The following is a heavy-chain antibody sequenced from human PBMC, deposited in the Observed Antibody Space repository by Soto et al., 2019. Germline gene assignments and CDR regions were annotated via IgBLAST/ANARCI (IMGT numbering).Heavy chain of an antibody. V-gene: IGHV3-15*02. CDR2: ITSWTDGGRV. Sequence: EVPLVESGGALVKPGESLTLSCAASGFTFNSAWMTWVRQAPGKGLEWVGRITSWTDGGRVDTSAPVKGRFTSSRDDSKNTFCLQMNSLASEDTAVYYCTTWRREKSCTSVSCYGDGAYWGHGTLVTVSS. D-gene: IGHD2-2*01. CDR1: GFTFNSAW. J-gene: IGHJ4*01. CDR3: TTWRREKSCTSVSCYGDGAY.